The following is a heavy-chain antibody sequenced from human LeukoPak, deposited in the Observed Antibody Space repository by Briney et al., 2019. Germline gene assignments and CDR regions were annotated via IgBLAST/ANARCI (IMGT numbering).Heavy chain of an antibody. V-gene: IGHV3-23*01. Sequence: GGSLRLSCAASGFTFSDYDMSWVRQAPGKGPELVSVITESGDDTNYADSVKGRFIISRDNSKNTLFLQMNSLRVEDTAVYYCARDETKGKGTAWFGWVYWGRGTLVTVSS. J-gene: IGHJ4*02. CDR3: ARDETKGKGTAWFGWVY. CDR2: ITESGDDT. CDR1: GFTFSDYD. D-gene: IGHD3-10*01.